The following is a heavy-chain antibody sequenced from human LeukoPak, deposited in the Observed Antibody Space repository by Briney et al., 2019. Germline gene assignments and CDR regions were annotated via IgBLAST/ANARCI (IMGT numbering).Heavy chain of an antibody. Sequence: SETLSLTCTVSGGSISSYYWSWIRQPPGKGLEWIGYIYYSGSTNYNPSLKSRVTISVDTSKNQFSLKLSSVTAADTAVYYCARGSVVVPAAVVSWFDPWGQGTLVTVSS. CDR3: ARGSVVVPAAVVSWFDP. CDR1: GGSISSYY. J-gene: IGHJ5*02. CDR2: IYYSGST. D-gene: IGHD2-2*01. V-gene: IGHV4-59*08.